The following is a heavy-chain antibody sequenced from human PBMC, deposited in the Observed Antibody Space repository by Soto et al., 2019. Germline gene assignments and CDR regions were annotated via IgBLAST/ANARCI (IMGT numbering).Heavy chain of an antibody. J-gene: IGHJ3*02. CDR2: IFYTGIT. V-gene: IGHV4-39*01. Sequence: QLQLQESGPGLVKPSETLSLTCAVSGGSISRSSYYWGWIRQPPGKGLEWIGRIFYTGITYYNPTLRRRLARSVDPSKNQFSLRVSSVTAADTAVYYCARPPCDSLDAFDIWGQGTTVTVSS. CDR3: ARPPCDSLDAFDI. D-gene: IGHD3-22*01. CDR1: GGSISRSSYY.